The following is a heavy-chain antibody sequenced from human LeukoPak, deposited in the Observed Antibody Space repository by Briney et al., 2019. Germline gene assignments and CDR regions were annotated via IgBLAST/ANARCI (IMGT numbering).Heavy chain of an antibody. D-gene: IGHD6-19*01. Sequence: PGGSLRLSCAASGFTFSSYAMHWVRQAPGKGLEWVAFISYDGSNKYYADSVKGRFTISRDNAKNSLYLQMNSLRAEDTAVYYCARDGIAVAGINFDYWGQGTLVTVSS. CDR3: ARDGIAVAGINFDY. CDR1: GFTFSSYA. V-gene: IGHV3-30*04. CDR2: ISYDGSNK. J-gene: IGHJ4*02.